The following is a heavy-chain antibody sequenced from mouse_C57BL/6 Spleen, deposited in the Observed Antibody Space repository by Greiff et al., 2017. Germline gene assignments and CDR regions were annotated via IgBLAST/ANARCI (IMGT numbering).Heavy chain of an antibody. J-gene: IGHJ4*01. CDR2: FHPYNDDT. V-gene: IGHV1-47*01. Sequence: QVHVKQSGAELVKPGASVKMSCKASGYTFTTYPIEWMKQNHGKSLEWIGNFHPYNDDTKYNEKFKGKATLTVEKSSSTVYLELSRLTSDDSAVYYCARAVVGDYYAMDYWGQGTSVTVSS. CDR1: GYTFTTYP. CDR3: ARAVVGDYYAMDY. D-gene: IGHD1-1*01.